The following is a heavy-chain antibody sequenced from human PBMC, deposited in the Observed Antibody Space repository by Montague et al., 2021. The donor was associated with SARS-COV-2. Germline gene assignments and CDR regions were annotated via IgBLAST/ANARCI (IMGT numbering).Heavy chain of an antibody. V-gene: IGHV4-4*07. CDR1: GGSISSYY. CDR2: IYTSGST. D-gene: IGHD3-10*01. Sequence: SETLSLTCTVSGGSISSYYWSWIRQPAGKGLEWIGRIYTSGSTNYSPSLKRRVTMSVDTSKNQFSLKLSSVTAADTAVYYCAREAWFGDKTSASEYYGMDVWGQGTTVTVSS. CDR3: AREAWFGDKTSASEYYGMDV. J-gene: IGHJ6*02.